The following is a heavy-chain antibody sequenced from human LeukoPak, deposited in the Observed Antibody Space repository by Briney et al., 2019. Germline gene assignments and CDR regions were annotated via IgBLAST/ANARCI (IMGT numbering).Heavy chain of an antibody. V-gene: IGHV4-4*07. CDR1: GGSISSYY. J-gene: IGHJ4*02. D-gene: IGHD3-22*01. CDR2: IYTSGST. CDR3: ARGESYYYDSSGYPDY. Sequence: SETLSLTCTVSGGSISSYYWSWIRQPAGKGLEWIGRIYTSGSTNYNPSLKSRVTMSVDTSKNQFSLRLSSVTAADTAVYYCARGESYYYDSSGYPDYWGQGTLVTVSS.